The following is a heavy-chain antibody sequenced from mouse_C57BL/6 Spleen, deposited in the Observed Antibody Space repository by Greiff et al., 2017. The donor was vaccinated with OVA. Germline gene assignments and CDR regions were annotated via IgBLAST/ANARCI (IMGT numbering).Heavy chain of an antibody. CDR2: IYPGDGDT. V-gene: IGHV1-80*01. CDR3: VRRPYGSSPYYFDY. Sequence: VQLQQSGAELVKPGASVKISCKASGYAFSSYWMNWVKQRPGKGLEWIGQIYPGDGDTNYNGKFKGKATLTADKSSSTAYMQLSSLTSEDSAVYFCVRRPYGSSPYYFDYWGQGTTLTVSS. D-gene: IGHD1-1*01. CDR1: GYAFSSYW. J-gene: IGHJ2*01.